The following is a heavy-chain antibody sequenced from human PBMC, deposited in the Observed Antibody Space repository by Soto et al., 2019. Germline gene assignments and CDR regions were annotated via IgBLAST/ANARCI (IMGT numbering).Heavy chain of an antibody. CDR2: IKQDGSET. CDR3: AREIGTMEYYWYFDL. J-gene: IGHJ2*01. D-gene: IGHD1-7*01. V-gene: IGHV3-7*05. Sequence: EVQLAESGGGLVQPGGSLRLSCAASGFSLNTYWMSWVRQAPGKGLEWVANIKQDGSETYYVDSVKGRFTISRDNAKNSLYLQMNSLRAEHTAVYYCAREIGTMEYYWYFDLWGRGTLVTVSS. CDR1: GFSLNTYW.